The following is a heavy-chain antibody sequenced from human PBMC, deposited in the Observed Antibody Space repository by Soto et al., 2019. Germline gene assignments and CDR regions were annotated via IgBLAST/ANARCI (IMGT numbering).Heavy chain of an antibody. CDR2: TDYSGNT. CDR1: SDSISSYY. Sequence: QVQLQESGPGLVRPSETLSLTCTVSSDSISSYYWIWIRQSPGKGLEWIGYTDYSGNTNYNPSLKGRVTISGDTSKNQFSLRLSSVTAADTGVYYCARAVGDPLYYLDYWGQGTLVTVSS. CDR3: ARAVGDPLYYLDY. V-gene: IGHV4-59*08. D-gene: IGHD6-19*01. J-gene: IGHJ4*02.